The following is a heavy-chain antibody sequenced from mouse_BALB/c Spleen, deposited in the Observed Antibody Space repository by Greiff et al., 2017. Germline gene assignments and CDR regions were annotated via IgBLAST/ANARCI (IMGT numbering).Heavy chain of an antibody. Sequence: QVQLQQSGAELVRPGASVTLSCKASGYTFTDYEMHWVKQTPVHGLEWIGAIDPETGGTAYNQKFKGKATLTADKSSSTAYMELRSLTSEDSAVYYCTRFSPNAMYYWGQGTSVTVSS. CDR3: TRFSPNAMYY. CDR1: GYTFTDYE. J-gene: IGHJ4*01. V-gene: IGHV1-15*01. CDR2: IDPETGGT.